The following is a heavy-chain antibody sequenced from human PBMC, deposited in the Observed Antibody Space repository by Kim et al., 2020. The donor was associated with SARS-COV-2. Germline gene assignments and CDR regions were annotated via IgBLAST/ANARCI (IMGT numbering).Heavy chain of an antibody. D-gene: IGHD3-22*01. CDR2: IDPSDSYT. CDR3: ARLTLDSSGYNYGMDV. J-gene: IGHJ6*02. CDR1: GYSFTSYW. V-gene: IGHV5-10-1*01. Sequence: GESLKISCKGSGYSFTSYWISWVRQMPGKGLEWMGRIDPSDSYTNYSPSFQGHVTISADKSISTAYLQWSSLKASDTAMYYCARLTLDSSGYNYGMDVWGQGTTVTVSS.